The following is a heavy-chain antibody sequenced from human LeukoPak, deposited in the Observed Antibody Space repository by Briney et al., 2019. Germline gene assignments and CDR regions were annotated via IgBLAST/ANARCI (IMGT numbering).Heavy chain of an antibody. V-gene: IGHV3-30*18. J-gene: IGHJ4*02. CDR2: ISYDGSNK. Sequence: GGSLRLSCAASGFTFSSYGMHWVRQAPGKGLEWVAVISYDGSNKYYADSVKGRFTISRDNSKNTLYLQMNSLRAEDTAVYYCAKDYYGSGNLYYFDYWGQGTLVTVSS. CDR3: AKDYYGSGNLYYFDY. CDR1: GFTFSSYG. D-gene: IGHD3-10*01.